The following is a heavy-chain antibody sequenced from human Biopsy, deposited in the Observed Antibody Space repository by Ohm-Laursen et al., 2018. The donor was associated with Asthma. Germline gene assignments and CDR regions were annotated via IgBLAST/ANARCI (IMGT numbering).Heavy chain of an antibody. Sequence: TLSLTCAASGFSFSNFAIHWVRQAPGKGLEWVGVISKDASTQDYADSVKGRFTMARDNSKNTLDLQMNSLREEDTAVYYCVREGTDDAFDIWGQGTVVSVSS. CDR2: ISKDASTQ. CDR3: VREGTDDAFDI. V-gene: IGHV3-30*01. D-gene: IGHD1-1*01. CDR1: GFSFSNFA. J-gene: IGHJ3*02.